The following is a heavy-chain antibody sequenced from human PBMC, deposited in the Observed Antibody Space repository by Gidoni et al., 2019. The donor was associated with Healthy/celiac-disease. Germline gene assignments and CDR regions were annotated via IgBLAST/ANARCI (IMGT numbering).Heavy chain of an antibody. V-gene: IGHV1-3*01. CDR3: ARDYYGSGSYYNAPDY. CDR1: GYTFTSYA. D-gene: IGHD3-10*01. J-gene: IGHJ4*02. Sequence: QVQLVQSGAEMKKPGASVKVSCKASGYTFTSYAMHWVRQAPGQRLEWMGWINAGNGNTKYSQKFQGRVTITRDTSASTAYMELSSLRSEDTAVYYCARDYYGSGSYYNAPDYWGQGTLVTVSS. CDR2: INAGNGNT.